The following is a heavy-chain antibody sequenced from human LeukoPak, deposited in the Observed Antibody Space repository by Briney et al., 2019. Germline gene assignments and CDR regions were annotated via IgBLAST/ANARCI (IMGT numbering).Heavy chain of an antibody. CDR2: IYNRGMT. Sequence: SETLSLTCVVSGGSVSSGGYAWSWIRQPPGKGLEWIGYIYNRGMTYFNPSLKSRASISVDTSKNQFSLKLTSVTAADTAVFYRVRGDYSSGWHLDYWGQGTLVTVSS. V-gene: IGHV4-30-4*07. J-gene: IGHJ4*02. CDR1: GGSVSSGGYA. D-gene: IGHD6-19*01. CDR3: VRGDYSSGWHLDY.